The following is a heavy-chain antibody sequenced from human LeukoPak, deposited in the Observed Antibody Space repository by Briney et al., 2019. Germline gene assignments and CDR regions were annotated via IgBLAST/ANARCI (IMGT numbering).Heavy chain of an antibody. D-gene: IGHD3-22*01. Sequence: SETPSLTCTVSGGSISSYYWSWIRQPPGKGLEWIGYIYYSGSTNYNPSLKSRVTISVDTSKNQFSLKLSSVTAADTAVYYCARVRSSGYPPPPAFDYWGQGTLVTASS. CDR3: ARVRSSGYPPPPAFDY. CDR2: IYYSGST. V-gene: IGHV4-59*01. J-gene: IGHJ4*02. CDR1: GGSISSYY.